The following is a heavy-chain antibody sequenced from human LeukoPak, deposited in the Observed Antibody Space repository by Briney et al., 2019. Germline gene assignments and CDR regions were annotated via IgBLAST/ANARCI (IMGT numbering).Heavy chain of an antibody. CDR1: GYTFTSYG. Sequence: ASVKVSCKASGYTFTSYGISWVRQAPGQGLGWMGWISAYNGNTNYAQKLQGRVTMTIDTSTSTAYMELRSLRSDDTAVYYCARTRNTVTAPDYWGQGTLVTVSS. J-gene: IGHJ4*02. V-gene: IGHV1-18*01. CDR2: ISAYNGNT. CDR3: ARTRNTVTAPDY. D-gene: IGHD4-17*01.